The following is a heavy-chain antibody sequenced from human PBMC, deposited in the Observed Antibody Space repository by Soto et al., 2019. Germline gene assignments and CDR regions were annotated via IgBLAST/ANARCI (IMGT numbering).Heavy chain of an antibody. CDR2: IRNKANSYTT. J-gene: IGHJ4*02. V-gene: IGHV3-72*01. CDR3: ARVALTSARGERPFDY. D-gene: IGHD3-10*01. Sequence: EVQLVGSGGGLVQPGGSLRLSCAASGFTFSDHYMDWVRQAPGKGLEWVGRIRNKANSYTTEYAASVKGRLTISRDDSKNSLYLQMNSLKTEDTAVYYCARVALTSARGERPFDYWGQGTLVTVSS. CDR1: GFTFSDHY.